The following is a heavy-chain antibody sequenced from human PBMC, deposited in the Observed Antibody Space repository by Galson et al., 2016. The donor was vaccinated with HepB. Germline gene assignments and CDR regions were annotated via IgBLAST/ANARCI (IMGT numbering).Heavy chain of an antibody. Sequence: QSGAEVKKPGESLKISCKGSGYIFTSYWIGWVRLLPGKGLEWMGIIYPCDSNPRYSPSFQGQVTISADKSTSTAYLQWSSLKASDTAIYYCARHRSSYGDSDYWGQGTLVTVSS. J-gene: IGHJ4*02. CDR1: GYIFTSYW. V-gene: IGHV5-51*01. CDR2: IYPCDSNP. CDR3: ARHRSSYGDSDY. D-gene: IGHD4-17*01.